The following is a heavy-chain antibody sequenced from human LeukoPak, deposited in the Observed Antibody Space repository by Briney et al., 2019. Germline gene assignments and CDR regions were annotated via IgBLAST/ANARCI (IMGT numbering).Heavy chain of an antibody. CDR3: ARGGANLDI. CDR2: ISSSSSTI. CDR1: GFTFSSYE. J-gene: IGHJ3*02. V-gene: IGHV3-48*01. Sequence: GGSLRLSCAASGFTFSSYEMNWVRQAPGKGLEWVSYISSSSSTIYYADSVKGRFTISRDNAKNSLYLQMNSLRAEDTAVYYCARGGANLDIWGQGTMVTVSS.